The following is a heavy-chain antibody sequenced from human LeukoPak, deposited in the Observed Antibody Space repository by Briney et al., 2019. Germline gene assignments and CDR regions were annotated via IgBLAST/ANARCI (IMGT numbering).Heavy chain of an antibody. CDR3: ARGRPHGNDY. D-gene: IGHD4-23*01. J-gene: IGHJ4*02. V-gene: IGHV3-74*01. CDR2: IASDGSST. CDR1: GFTFSSYW. Sequence: GGSLRLSCAVPGFTFSSYWMNWVRQAPGKGLVWVSRIASDGSSTTYADSVKGRFSISRDNAKNTLYLQMNSLRVEDTAVYYCARGRPHGNDYWGQGTLVTVSS.